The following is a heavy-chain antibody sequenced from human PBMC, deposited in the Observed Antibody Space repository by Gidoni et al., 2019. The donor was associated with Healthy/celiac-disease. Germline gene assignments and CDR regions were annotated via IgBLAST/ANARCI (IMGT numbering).Heavy chain of an antibody. V-gene: IGHV4-34*01. J-gene: IGHJ4*02. CDR1: CRSFIVYY. CDR3: ARYGSGSYWAPTRRYYVDD. CDR2: IKHSGST. Sequence: VQLLPSGPRLLSPSATLSLTCSVYCRSFIVYYWSWIRQPPGKGLEWIGEIKHSGSTNYNPSLKSRVTISVDTSKNQFSLKLSSVTAADTAVYYCARYGSGSYWAPTRRYYVDDWGQGTLVTVSS. D-gene: IGHD3-10*01.